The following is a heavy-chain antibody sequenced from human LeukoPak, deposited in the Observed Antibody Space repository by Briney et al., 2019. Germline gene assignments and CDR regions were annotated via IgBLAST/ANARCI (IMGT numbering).Heavy chain of an antibody. CDR2: IKQDGSEK. CDR1: GFPFSSYW. D-gene: IGHD5-12*01. V-gene: IGHV3-7*01. CDR3: AREVYSGYDIFDY. Sequence: GSLRLSCAASGFPFSSYWMSWVRQAPGKGLEWVANIKQDGSEKYYVDSVKGRFTISRDNAKNSLYLQMNSLRAEDTAVYYCAREVYSGYDIFDYWGQGTLVTVSS. J-gene: IGHJ4*02.